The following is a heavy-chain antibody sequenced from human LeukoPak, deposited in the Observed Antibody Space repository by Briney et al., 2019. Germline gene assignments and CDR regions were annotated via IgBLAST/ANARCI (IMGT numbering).Heavy chain of an antibody. D-gene: IGHD4-17*01. CDR1: GFTFSSYS. CDR3: ARDVGKIYGDYGGDY. CDR2: ISSSSSTI. Sequence: GGSLRLSCAASGFTFSSYSMNLVRQAPGKGLEWVSYISSSSSTIYYADSVKGRFTISRDNAKNSLYLQMNSLRDEDTAVYYCARDVGKIYGDYGGDYWGQGTLVTVSS. V-gene: IGHV3-48*02. J-gene: IGHJ4*02.